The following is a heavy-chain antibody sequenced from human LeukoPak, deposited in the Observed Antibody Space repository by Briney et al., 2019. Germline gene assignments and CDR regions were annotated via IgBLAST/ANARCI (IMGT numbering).Heavy chain of an antibody. V-gene: IGHV4-39*07. D-gene: IGHD2-2*02. CDR2: IYYSGST. CDR1: GGSISGSSYY. CDR3: ARVGTAVVPAAIIPYNWFDP. Sequence: SETLSLTCTVSGGSISGSSYYWGWIRQPPGKGLEWIGSIYYSGSTYYNPSLKSRVTISVDTSKNQFSLKLSSVTAADTAVYYCARVGTAVVPAAIIPYNWFDPWGQGTLVTVSS. J-gene: IGHJ5*02.